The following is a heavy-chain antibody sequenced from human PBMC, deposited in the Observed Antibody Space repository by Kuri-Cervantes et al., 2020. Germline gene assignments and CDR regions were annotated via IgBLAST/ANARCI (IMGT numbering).Heavy chain of an antibody. Sequence: GESLKISCAASGFTFSDYYMSWIRQAPGKGLEWVSYISSSGSTIYHADSVKGRFTISRDNSKNTLYLEMNSLRVDDTAVYYCARGRSRGSSGYDWFDPWGQGTLVTVSS. CDR2: ISSSGSTI. V-gene: IGHV3-11*01. J-gene: IGHJ5*02. CDR3: ARGRSRGSSGYDWFDP. D-gene: IGHD3-22*01. CDR1: GFTFSDYY.